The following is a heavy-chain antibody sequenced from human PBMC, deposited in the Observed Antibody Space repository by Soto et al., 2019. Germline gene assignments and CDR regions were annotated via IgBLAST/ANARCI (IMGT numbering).Heavy chain of an antibody. D-gene: IGHD2-2*01. J-gene: IGHJ6*02. Sequence: GGSLRLSCAASGFTFSSYGVHWVRQAPGKGLEWVAVISYDGSNKYYADYVKGRFTISRDNSKNTLYLQMNSLRAEDTAVYYCAKGEGPQLQRWDYYGMDVWGQGTTVTVSS. CDR2: ISYDGSNK. CDR1: GFTFSSYG. CDR3: AKGEGPQLQRWDYYGMDV. V-gene: IGHV3-30*18.